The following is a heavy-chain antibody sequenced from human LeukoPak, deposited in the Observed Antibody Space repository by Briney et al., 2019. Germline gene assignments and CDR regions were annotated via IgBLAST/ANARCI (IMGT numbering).Heavy chain of an antibody. V-gene: IGHV5-51*01. CDR2: IYPGDSDT. CDR3: ASPSTLMAAAAPDAFDI. J-gene: IGHJ3*02. D-gene: IGHD6-13*01. CDR1: GYSFTSYW. Sequence: GESLKISCKGSGYSFTSYWIGWVRQMPGKGLEWMGIIYPGDSDTRYSPSFQGQVTISADKSISTAYLQWSSLKASDTAMYYCASPSTLMAAAAPDAFDIWGQGTMVTVSS.